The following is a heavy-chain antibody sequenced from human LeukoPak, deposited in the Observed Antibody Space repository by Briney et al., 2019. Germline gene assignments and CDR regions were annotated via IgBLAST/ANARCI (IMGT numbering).Heavy chain of an antibody. J-gene: IGHJ4*02. CDR3: ARVWYDSSGYYYVRGVSFDY. CDR2: MHHSGNT. Sequence: SETLSLTCTVSGSSISSGYYWGWIRQPPGKGLEWIGNMHHSGNTYYSPSLRSRVTISIDTSNNQFSLKLTSVTAADTAVYYCARVWYDSSGYYYVRGVSFDYWGQGTLVTVSS. CDR1: GSSISSGYY. D-gene: IGHD3-22*01. V-gene: IGHV4-38-2*02.